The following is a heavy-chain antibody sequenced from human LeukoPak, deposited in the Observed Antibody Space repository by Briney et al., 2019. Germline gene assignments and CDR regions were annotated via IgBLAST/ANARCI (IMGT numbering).Heavy chain of an antibody. Sequence: GGSLRLSCAASGFIFKNYGMNWVRQAPGKGLEWVAIIWYDGSNKYYADSVKGRFTIPRDNSKDMLYLQMNSVTADDTAVYFCARLGGYSDYDLAYWGQGTLVSVSS. D-gene: IGHD5-12*01. J-gene: IGHJ4*02. V-gene: IGHV3-33*01. CDR1: GFIFKNYG. CDR2: IWYDGSNK. CDR3: ARLGGYSDYDLAY.